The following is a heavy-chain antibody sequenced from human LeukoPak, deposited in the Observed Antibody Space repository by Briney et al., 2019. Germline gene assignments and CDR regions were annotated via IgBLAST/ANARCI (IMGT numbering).Heavy chain of an antibody. CDR3: AADIVVVPAAP. V-gene: IGHV3-33*01. Sequence: GGSLRLSCAASGFTLSSYGMHCVRQAPGKGLEWVAVIWYDGSNKYYADSVKGRFTISRDNSKNTLYLQMNSLRAEDTAVYYWAADIVVVPAAPWGQGTLVTVSS. CDR2: IWYDGSNK. D-gene: IGHD2-2*01. J-gene: IGHJ5*02. CDR1: GFTLSSYG.